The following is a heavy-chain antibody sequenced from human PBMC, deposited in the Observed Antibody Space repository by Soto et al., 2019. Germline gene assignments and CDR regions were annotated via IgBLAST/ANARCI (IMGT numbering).Heavy chain of an antibody. CDR2: ISYDGSNK. J-gene: IGHJ5*02. Sequence: HPGGSLSLSCAASGFTFSSYGMHWVRQAPGKGLEWVAVISYDGSNKYYADSVKGRFTISRDNSKNTLYLQMNSLRAADTAVYYCAKRGYGRYNWFDPWGQGTLVTVSS. CDR1: GFTFSSYG. V-gene: IGHV3-30*18. CDR3: AKRGYGRYNWFDP. D-gene: IGHD5-18*01.